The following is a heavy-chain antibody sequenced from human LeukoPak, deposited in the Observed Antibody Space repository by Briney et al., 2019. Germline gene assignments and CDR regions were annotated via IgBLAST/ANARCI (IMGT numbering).Heavy chain of an antibody. V-gene: IGHV3-21*01. CDR3: ARVIFGVKKHMDV. CDR2: ISSSSSYI. Sequence: GGSLRLSCAASGFTFSSYSMNWFRQAPGKGLEWVSSISSSSSYIYYADSVKGRYTISRDNAKNSLYLQMNSLRAEDTAVYYCARVIFGVKKHMDVWGKGTTVTVSS. J-gene: IGHJ6*03. CDR1: GFTFSSYS. D-gene: IGHD3-3*01.